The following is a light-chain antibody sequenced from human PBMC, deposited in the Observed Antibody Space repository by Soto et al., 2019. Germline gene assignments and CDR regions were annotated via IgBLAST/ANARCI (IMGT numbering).Light chain of an antibody. CDR2: VAS. J-gene: IGKJ4*01. Sequence: IVMTQSPATLSVSPGERATLSCRASQSVSSNLAWYQQKPGQPPKLLIYVASTRATGIPARFSGSGSGTEFTLTISSLQSEDVAVYYCQQYNVWPLTFGGGTKVEFK. CDR1: QSVSSN. CDR3: QQYNVWPLT. V-gene: IGKV3-15*01.